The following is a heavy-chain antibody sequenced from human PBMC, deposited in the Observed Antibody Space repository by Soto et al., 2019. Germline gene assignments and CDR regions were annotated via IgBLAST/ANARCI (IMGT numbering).Heavy chain of an antibody. D-gene: IGHD1-1*01. Sequence: PGVSLRLSCAASGFTFSSYWMSWVRQAPGKGLEWVANIKQDGSEKYYVDSVKGRFTISRDNAKNSLYLQMNSLRAEDTAVYYCAREGKATGTYYYYYYYMDVWGKGTTVTVSS. J-gene: IGHJ6*03. V-gene: IGHV3-7*01. CDR2: IKQDGSEK. CDR3: AREGKATGTYYYYYYYMDV. CDR1: GFTFSSYW.